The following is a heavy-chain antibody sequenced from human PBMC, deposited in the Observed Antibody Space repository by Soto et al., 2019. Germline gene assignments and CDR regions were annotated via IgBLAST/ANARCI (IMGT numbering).Heavy chain of an antibody. V-gene: IGHV3-7*03. Sequence: GGSLRLSCAASGFTFSSYWMSWVRQAPGKGLEWVANIKQDGSEKYYVDSVKGRFTISRDNAKNSLYLQMNSLRAEDTAVYYCAKDWYDSSGYYFDYWGQGTLVTVSS. CDR1: GFTFSSYW. CDR3: AKDWYDSSGYYFDY. CDR2: IKQDGSEK. D-gene: IGHD3-22*01. J-gene: IGHJ4*02.